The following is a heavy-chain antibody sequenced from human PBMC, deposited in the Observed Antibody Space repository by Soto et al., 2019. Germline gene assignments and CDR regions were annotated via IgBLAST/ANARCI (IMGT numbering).Heavy chain of an antibody. CDR2: IYYSGST. J-gene: IGHJ4*02. Sequence: QVQLQESGPGLVKPSQTLSLTCAVSGGSVSSGSYYWSWIRQHPGKGLEWIGYIYYSGSTYYNPSLKRRVTISVDTSKTQFSLRLSSVTAADTAVYYCARAEEQLVFSQVFDYWGQGTLVTVSS. CDR1: GGSVSSGSYY. D-gene: IGHD6-6*01. V-gene: IGHV4-31*11. CDR3: ARAEEQLVFSQVFDY.